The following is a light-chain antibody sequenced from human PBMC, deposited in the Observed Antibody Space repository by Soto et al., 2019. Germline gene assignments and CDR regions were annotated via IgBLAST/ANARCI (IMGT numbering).Light chain of an antibody. V-gene: IGKV1-9*01. J-gene: IGKJ3*01. CDR3: QQLNSYLFT. Sequence: DIQLTQSPSFLSASVGDRVTITCRASQGISSYLAWYQQKPGKAPKLLIYAASTLQSRVPSRFSGSGSGTEFTLTISSLQPEDFATYYCQQLNSYLFTFGPGTKVDIK. CDR2: AAS. CDR1: QGISSY.